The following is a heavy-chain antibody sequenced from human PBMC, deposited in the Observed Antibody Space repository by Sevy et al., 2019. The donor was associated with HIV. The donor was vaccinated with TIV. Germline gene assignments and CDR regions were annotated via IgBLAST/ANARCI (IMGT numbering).Heavy chain of an antibody. J-gene: IGHJ4*02. CDR2: SHYNGNT. V-gene: IGHV4-39*01. CDR1: GGSISSSNYY. D-gene: IGHD6-19*01. CDR3: SILAAGSAWSYSFDY. Sequence: SETLSLSCTVSGGSISSSNYYWGWIRQPPGKGLEWIGISHYNGNTYYNPSLKSRVAISVDTSRNQFSLTLTSVTAADTAVYYCSILAAGSAWSYSFDYWGQGTLVTVSS.